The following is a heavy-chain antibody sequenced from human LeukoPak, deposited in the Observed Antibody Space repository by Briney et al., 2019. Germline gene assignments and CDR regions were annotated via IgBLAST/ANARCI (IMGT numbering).Heavy chain of an antibody. CDR2: IYYSGST. V-gene: IGHV4-59*01. CDR3: ARDLGYYFDY. Sequence: SETLSLTCTVSGGSISSYYWSWIRRPPGKGLEWIGYIYYSGSTNYNPSLKSRVTISVDTSKNQFSLKLSSVTAADTAVYYCARDLGYYFDYWGQGTLVTVSS. D-gene: IGHD3-16*01. CDR1: GGSISSYY. J-gene: IGHJ4*02.